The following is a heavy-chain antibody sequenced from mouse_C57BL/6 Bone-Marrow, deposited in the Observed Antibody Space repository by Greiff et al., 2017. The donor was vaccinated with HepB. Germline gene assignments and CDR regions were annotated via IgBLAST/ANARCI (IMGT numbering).Heavy chain of an antibody. V-gene: IGHV1-7*01. D-gene: IGHD2-4*01. CDR3: ARGGIYYDYDVAWFAY. Sequence: QVHVKQSGAELAKPGASVKLSCKASGYTFTSYWMHWVKQRPGQGLEWIGYINPSSGYTKYNQKFKDKATLTADKSSSTAYMQLSSLTYEDSAVYYCARGGIYYDYDVAWFAYWGQGTLVTVSA. J-gene: IGHJ3*01. CDR2: INPSSGYT. CDR1: GYTFTSYW.